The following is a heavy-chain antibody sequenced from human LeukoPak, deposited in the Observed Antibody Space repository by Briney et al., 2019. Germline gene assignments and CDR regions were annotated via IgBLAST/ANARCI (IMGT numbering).Heavy chain of an antibody. J-gene: IGHJ6*02. D-gene: IGHD6-13*01. CDR3: ARGGIAAAPHYYGMDV. CDR2: IYTSGST. CDR1: GGSISSYY. Sequence: PSETLSLTCTVSGGSISSYYWSWIRQPAGKGLEWIGRIYTSGSTNYNPSLKSRVTMSVDTSKNQFSLKLSSVTAADTAVYYCARGGIAAAPHYYGMDVWGQGTTVTVSS. V-gene: IGHV4-4*07.